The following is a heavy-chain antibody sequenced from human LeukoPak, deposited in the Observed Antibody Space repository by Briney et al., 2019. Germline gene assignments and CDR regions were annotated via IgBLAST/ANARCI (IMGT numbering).Heavy chain of an antibody. CDR2: ISYGGSNK. CDR3: ARDFRAATLGPVDY. Sequence: GGSLRLSCAASGFTFSSYGMHWVRQAPGKGLEWVAVISYGGSNKYYADSVKGRFTISRDNSKNTLYLQMNSLRAEDTAVYYCARDFRAATLGPVDYWGQGTLVTVSS. J-gene: IGHJ4*02. V-gene: IGHV3-30*03. D-gene: IGHD3/OR15-3a*01. CDR1: GFTFSSYG.